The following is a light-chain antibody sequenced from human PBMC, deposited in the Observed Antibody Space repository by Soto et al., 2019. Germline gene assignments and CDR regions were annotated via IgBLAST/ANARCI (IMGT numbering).Light chain of an antibody. CDR2: LETSGSY. CDR1: SGHTTYI. Sequence: QLVLTQSSSASASLGSSVKLTCTLSSGHTTYIIAWHQQQPGKAPRYLMKLETSGSYNKGSGVPDRFSGSSSGADRYLTISKLQFEDEADYYCETWDINTHVVFGGGTKVTVL. J-gene: IGLJ2*01. CDR3: ETWDINTHVV. V-gene: IGLV4-60*02.